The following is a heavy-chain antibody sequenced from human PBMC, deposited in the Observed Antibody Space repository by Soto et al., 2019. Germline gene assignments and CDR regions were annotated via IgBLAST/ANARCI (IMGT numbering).Heavy chain of an antibody. Sequence: QVQLQESGPGLVKPSETLSLTCTVSGGSVSGGSYYWNWIRQPPGKGLEWIRYIYFSGRTNYNPSLKSRVILLTNTTKNQFSLKLTSATAADTAVHHCSRDVVFGDVDVWGQGTTVTVSS. CDR2: IYFSGRT. J-gene: IGHJ6*02. CDR1: GGSVSGGSYY. CDR3: SRDVVFGDVDV. D-gene: IGHD2-15*01. V-gene: IGHV4-61*01.